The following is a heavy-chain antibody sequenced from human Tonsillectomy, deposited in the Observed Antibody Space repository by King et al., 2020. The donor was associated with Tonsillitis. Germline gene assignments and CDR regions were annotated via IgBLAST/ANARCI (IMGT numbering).Heavy chain of an antibody. CDR1: GFTFITYD. J-gene: IGHJ3*02. D-gene: IGHD3-22*01. V-gene: IGHV3-13*04. CDR3: ARVAHYYDSSGYSDAFDI. CDR2: IGTVGDT. Sequence: VQLVESGGGLVQPGGSLRLSCAASGFTFITYDMHWVRQATGQGLEWVSSIGTVGDTYYPGSVKGRFTISRENAKNSLYLQLNSLRAGDTAVYFCARVAHYYDSSGYSDAFDIWGQGTMVTVSS.